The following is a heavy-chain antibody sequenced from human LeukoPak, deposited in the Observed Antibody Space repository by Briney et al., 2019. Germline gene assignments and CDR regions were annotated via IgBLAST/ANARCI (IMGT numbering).Heavy chain of an antibody. D-gene: IGHD2-2*01. CDR3: AKGVVVAPDVTPFDY. Sequence: PGGSLRLSCAASGFTFRSYAMSWVRQAPGKGLEWVSGISGRGASKYYADSVKGRFTISRDNSKNTLYLQMNSLRAEDTAVYYCAKGVVVAPDVTPFDYWGQGTLVTVSS. CDR1: GFTFRSYA. CDR2: ISGRGASK. V-gene: IGHV3-23*01. J-gene: IGHJ4*02.